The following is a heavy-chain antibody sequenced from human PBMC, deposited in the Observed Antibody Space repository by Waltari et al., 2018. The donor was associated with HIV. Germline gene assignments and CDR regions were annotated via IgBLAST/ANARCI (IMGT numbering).Heavy chain of an antibody. V-gene: IGHV3-21*02. CDR1: GFTFGTYN. D-gene: IGHD1-26*01. J-gene: IGHJ4*02. CDR2: ISGSSHFI. Sequence: EVQLVESGGGLVKPGETLRLSCAASGFTFGTYNLNWLRQAQGKGLEWVSSISGSSHFIYYADLVKGRFTISRDNAKNSLYLQMSSLRAEDTAVYYCARGLGSHFDYWGQGTLVTVSS. CDR3: ARGLGSHFDY.